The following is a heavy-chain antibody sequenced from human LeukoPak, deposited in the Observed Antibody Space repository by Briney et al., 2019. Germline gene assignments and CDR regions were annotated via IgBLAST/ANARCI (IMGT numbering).Heavy chain of an antibody. CDR2: LSAYSTYNGNT. CDR3: TRDLGQWLLQGIFFDY. V-gene: IGHV1-18*01. Sequence: GASVKFYCKASGYTFTSYGISWGRQAHGQWPELMGWLSAYSTYNGNTNYAQKFQGRVTMTTDTSTSTAYMELRSLRSDDTAVYYCTRDLGQWLLQGIFFDYWGQGTLVTVSS. CDR1: GYTFTSYG. D-gene: IGHD5-12*01. J-gene: IGHJ4*02.